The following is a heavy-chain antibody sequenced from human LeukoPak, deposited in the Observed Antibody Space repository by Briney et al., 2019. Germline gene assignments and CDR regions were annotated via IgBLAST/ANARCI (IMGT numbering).Heavy chain of an antibody. CDR2: INLNGGSI. J-gene: IGHJ6*04. CDR1: AFHFDDYS. CDR3: VRGKANYGSGSDV. V-gene: IGHV3-20*04. Sequence: RSGGSLRLSCAASAFHFDDYSMSWVRQLPGKGLEWVSGINLNGGSIGYADSVKGRFTISRDNAKNSLYLQMNSLRAEDTAVYYCVRGKANYGSGSDVWGKGTTVTVSS. D-gene: IGHD3-10*01.